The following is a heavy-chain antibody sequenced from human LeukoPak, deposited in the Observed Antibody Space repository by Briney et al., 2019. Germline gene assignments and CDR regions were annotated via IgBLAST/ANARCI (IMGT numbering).Heavy chain of an antibody. Sequence: GGSLRLSCAASGFTFSSYAMSWVRQAPGKGLEWVANIKQDGSEKYYVDSVKGRFTISRDNAKNSLYLQMNSLRAEDTAVYYCARDGSIVGAVWGQGTLVTVSS. CDR3: ARDGSIVGAV. D-gene: IGHD1-26*01. J-gene: IGHJ4*02. CDR2: IKQDGSEK. CDR1: GFTFSSYA. V-gene: IGHV3-7*01.